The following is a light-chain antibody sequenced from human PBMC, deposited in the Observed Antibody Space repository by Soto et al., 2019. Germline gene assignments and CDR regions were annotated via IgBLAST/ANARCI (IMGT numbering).Light chain of an antibody. CDR2: EVN. Sequence: QSALTQPPSASGCRGQSVTISCIGTSSDVGAYNFVSWYQQHPGKVPKLMIYEVNKRPSGVPDRYSGSKSGNTASLTVSGLQAADEADYYCFLHGATTASYVYATAPQGAVL. CDR1: SSDVGAYNF. V-gene: IGLV2-8*01. CDR3: FLHGATTASYV. J-gene: IGLJ1*01.